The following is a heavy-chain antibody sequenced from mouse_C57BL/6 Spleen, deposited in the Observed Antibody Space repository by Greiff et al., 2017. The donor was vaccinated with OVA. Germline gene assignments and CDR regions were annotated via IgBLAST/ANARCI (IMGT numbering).Heavy chain of an antibody. J-gene: IGHJ2*01. CDR3: ARGLLRYGGYFDY. CDR1: GYTFTSYW. CDR2: IHPNSGST. D-gene: IGHD1-1*01. V-gene: IGHV1-64*01. Sequence: QVQLQQPGAELVKPGASVKLSCKASGYTFTSYWMHWVKQRPGQGLEWIGMIHPNSGSTNYNEKFKSKATLTVDKSSSTAYMQLSSLTSEDSAVYYCARGLLRYGGYFDYWGQGTTLTVSS.